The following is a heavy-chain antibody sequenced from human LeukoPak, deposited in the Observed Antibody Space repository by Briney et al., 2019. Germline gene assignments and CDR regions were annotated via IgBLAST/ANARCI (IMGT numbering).Heavy chain of an antibody. J-gene: IGHJ4*02. Sequence: MPSETLSLTCTVSGGSVSSGSYYWSWIRQHPGKGLEWIGYIYYSGSTYYNPSLKSRVTISVDTSKNQFSLKLSSVTAADTAVYYCARDNRDYYDSSGYYTLGDWGQGTLVTVSS. CDR2: IYYSGST. V-gene: IGHV4-31*03. CDR1: GGSVSSGSYY. D-gene: IGHD3-22*01. CDR3: ARDNRDYYDSSGYYTLGD.